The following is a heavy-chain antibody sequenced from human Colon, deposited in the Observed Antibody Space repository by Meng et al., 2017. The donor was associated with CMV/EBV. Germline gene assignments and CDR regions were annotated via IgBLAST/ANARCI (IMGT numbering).Heavy chain of an antibody. CDR1: GGSISSYY. CDR2: IYYSGST. D-gene: IGHD5-18*01. Sequence: GSLRLSCTVSGGSISSYYWSWIRQPPGKGLEWIGYIYYSGSTNYNPSLKSRVTISVDTSKNQFSLKLSSVTAADTAVYYCARGRNVDTAMNFDYWGQGTLVTVSS. V-gene: IGHV4-59*01. J-gene: IGHJ4*02. CDR3: ARGRNVDTAMNFDY.